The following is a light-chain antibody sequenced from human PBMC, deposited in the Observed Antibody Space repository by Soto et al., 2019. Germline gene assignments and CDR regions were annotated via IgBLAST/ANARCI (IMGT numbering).Light chain of an antibody. CDR1: SSDVGGYNY. V-gene: IGLV2-14*03. CDR2: DVS. CDR3: SSYTSSSTLVYV. Sequence: QSALTQPASVSGSPGQSITISCTGTSSDVGGYNYVSWYQQHPGKAPKLMNYDVSNRPSGVPNRFSGSNAGNTASLTISGLQAEDEAEYYFSSYTSSSTLVYVFGTEAKLTVL. J-gene: IGLJ1*01.